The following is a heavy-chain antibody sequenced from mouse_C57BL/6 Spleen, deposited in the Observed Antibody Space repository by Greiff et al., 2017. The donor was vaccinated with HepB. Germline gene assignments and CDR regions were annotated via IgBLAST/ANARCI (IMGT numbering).Heavy chain of an antibody. D-gene: IGHD2-3*01. CDR1: GFSFNTYA. J-gene: IGHJ4*01. CDR3: VRPARWNYAMDY. Sequence: EVQLVESGGGLVQPKGSLKLSCAASGFSFNTYAMNWVRQAPGKGLEWVARIRSKSNNYATYYADSVKDRFTISRDDSESMLYLQMNNLKTEDTAMYCCVRPARWNYAMDYWGQGTSVTVSS. V-gene: IGHV10-1*01. CDR2: IRSKSNNYAT.